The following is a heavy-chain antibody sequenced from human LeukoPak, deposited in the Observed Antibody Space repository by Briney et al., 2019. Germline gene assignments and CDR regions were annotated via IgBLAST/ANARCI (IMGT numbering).Heavy chain of an antibody. CDR2: IIPIFGTA. CDR1: GGTFSSYA. Sequence: SVKVSCKASGGTFSSYAISWVRQAPGQGLEWMGGIIPIFGTANYAQKFQGRVTITTDESTSTAYMELSSLRSEVTAVYYCARSKVVRYFDWLPYYFDYWGQGTLVTVSS. CDR3: ARSKVVRYFDWLPYYFDY. D-gene: IGHD3-9*01. J-gene: IGHJ4*02. V-gene: IGHV1-69*05.